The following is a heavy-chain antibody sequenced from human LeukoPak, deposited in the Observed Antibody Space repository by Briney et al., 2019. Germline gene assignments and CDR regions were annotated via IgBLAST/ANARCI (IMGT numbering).Heavy chain of an antibody. Sequence: PSQTLSLTCTVSGGSISSGGYYWSWIRQPPGKGLEWIGEINHSGSTNYNPSLKSRVTISVDTSKNQFSLKLSSVTAADTAVYYCATRMTTVTPPDYWGQGTLVTVSS. CDR2: INHSGST. J-gene: IGHJ4*02. CDR1: GGSISSGGYY. D-gene: IGHD4-11*01. CDR3: ATRMTTVTPPDY. V-gene: IGHV4-31*03.